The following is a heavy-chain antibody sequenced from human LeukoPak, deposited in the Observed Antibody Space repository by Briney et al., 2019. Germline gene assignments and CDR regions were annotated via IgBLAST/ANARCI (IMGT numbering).Heavy chain of an antibody. V-gene: IGHV3-48*01. Sequence: GGSLRLSCAASGFTFSSYAMSWVRQAPGKGLEWVSYISSSSSTIYYADSVKGRFTISRDNAKNSLYLQMNSLRAEDTAVYYCARDRYDILTGYYHVDYWGQGTLVTVSS. J-gene: IGHJ4*02. CDR1: GFTFSSYA. CDR2: ISSSSSTI. D-gene: IGHD3-9*01. CDR3: ARDRYDILTGYYHVDY.